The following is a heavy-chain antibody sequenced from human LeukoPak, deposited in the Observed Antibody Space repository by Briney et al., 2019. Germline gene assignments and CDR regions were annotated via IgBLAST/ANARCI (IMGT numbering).Heavy chain of an antibody. CDR1: GFTFSSYG. CDR3: ARANPLNL. J-gene: IGHJ3*01. CDR2: IWYDGSNK. V-gene: IGHV3-33*01. Sequence: PGGSLRLSCAASGFTFSSYGMHWVRQAPGKGLEWVAVIWYDGSNKYYADSVKGRFTISRDNSNHTLYLQVNSLRPDDTAVYYCARANPLNLWGQGTMVTVSS.